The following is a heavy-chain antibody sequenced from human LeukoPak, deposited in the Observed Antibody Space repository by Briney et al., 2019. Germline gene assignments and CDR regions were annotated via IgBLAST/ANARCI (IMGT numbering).Heavy chain of an antibody. Sequence: GGSLRLSCAASGFTFSSYGMHWVRLAPGKGLEWVAVIWYDGSNKYYADSVKGRFTISRDNSKNTLYLQMNSLRGEDTAVYYWARGCSGGSCYPQNDYYYYGMDVWGKGTTVTVSS. CDR3: ARGCSGGSCYPQNDYYYYGMDV. D-gene: IGHD2-15*01. V-gene: IGHV3-33*01. J-gene: IGHJ6*04. CDR1: GFTFSSYG. CDR2: IWYDGSNK.